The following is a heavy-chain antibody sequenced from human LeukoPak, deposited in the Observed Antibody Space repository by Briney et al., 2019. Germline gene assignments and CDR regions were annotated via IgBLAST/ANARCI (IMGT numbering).Heavy chain of an antibody. J-gene: IGHJ4*02. CDR2: TYYRSKWYN. CDR1: GDSVSSNSAA. CDR3: ARVRGTVTTYYFDY. V-gene: IGHV6-1*01. D-gene: IGHD4-17*01. Sequence: SQTLSLTCAISGDSVSSNSAAWNWIRQSPSRGLEWLGRTYYRSKWYNDYAVSVKGRIAISPDTSKNQFSLHLNSVTPEDTAVYYCARVRGTVTTYYFDYWGQGTLVTVSS.